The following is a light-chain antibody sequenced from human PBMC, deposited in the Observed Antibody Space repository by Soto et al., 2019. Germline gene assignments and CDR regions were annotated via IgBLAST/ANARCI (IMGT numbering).Light chain of an antibody. CDR1: SSDVGGYNY. Sequence: QSALTQPASVSGSPGQSITISCTGTSSDVGGYNYVSWYQQHPGKAPKLMIYDVSNRPSGVSNRFPGSKSGNTASLTISGLQAEDEADYYYSSYTNSSTLLYVFGTGTKVTVL. CDR3: SSYTNSSTLLYV. V-gene: IGLV2-14*01. J-gene: IGLJ1*01. CDR2: DVS.